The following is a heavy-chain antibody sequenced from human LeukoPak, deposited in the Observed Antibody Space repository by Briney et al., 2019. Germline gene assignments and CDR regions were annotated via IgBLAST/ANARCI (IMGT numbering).Heavy chain of an antibody. CDR1: GFTFSNYA. CDR3: AKDSGGWYFDY. V-gene: IGHV3-23*01. CDR2: ISGTSGKT. D-gene: IGHD2-15*01. J-gene: IGHJ4*02. Sequence: DPGGSLRLSCATSGFTFSNYAMSWVRQAPGKGLDYVSTISGTSGKTYYADFVKGRFTISRDNSKNTLYLQMNSLRVDDTAVYYCAKDSGGWYFDYWGQGALVTVSS.